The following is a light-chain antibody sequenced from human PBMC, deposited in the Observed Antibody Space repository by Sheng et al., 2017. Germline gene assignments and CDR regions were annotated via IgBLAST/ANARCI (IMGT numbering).Light chain of an antibody. J-gene: IGLJ1*01. CDR3: SSYAGSNTYV. Sequence: QSALTQPASVSGSPGQSITISCTGTSSDVGGYNYVSWYQQHPGKAPKLMIYEVSQRPSGVPDRFSGSKSGNTASLTVSGLQAEDEADYYCSSYAGSNTYVFGTGTKVTVL. V-gene: IGLV2-8*01. CDR1: SSDVGGYNY. CDR2: EVS.